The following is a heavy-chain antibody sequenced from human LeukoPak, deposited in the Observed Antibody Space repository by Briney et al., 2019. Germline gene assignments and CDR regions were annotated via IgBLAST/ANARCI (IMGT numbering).Heavy chain of an antibody. J-gene: IGHJ3*02. CDR1: GYSFTSYW. D-gene: IGHD2-2*01. CDR3: ARPHILRSSTSCYGGGCAFDI. CDR2: IDPSDSYT. Sequence: GESLKISCKGSGYSFTSYWISWVRQMPGKGLEWMGRIDPSDSYTNYSPSFQGHVTIPDDKSISTAYLQWSSLKASDTAMYYCARPHILRSSTSCYGGGCAFDIWGQGTMVTVSS. V-gene: IGHV5-10-1*01.